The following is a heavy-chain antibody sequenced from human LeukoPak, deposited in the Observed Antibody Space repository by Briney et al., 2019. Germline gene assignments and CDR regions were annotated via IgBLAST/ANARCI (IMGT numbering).Heavy chain of an antibody. D-gene: IGHD1-26*01. CDR2: ISAYNGNT. V-gene: IGHV1-18*01. J-gene: IGHJ3*02. CDR1: GYTFTSYG. Sequence: VASVKVSCKASGYTFTSYGISWVRQAPGQGLEWMGWISAYNGNTNYAQKLQGRVTMTTDTSTSTAYMELRSLRSDDTAVYYCARDQWELLLGAFDIWGQGTMVTVSS. CDR3: ARDQWELLLGAFDI.